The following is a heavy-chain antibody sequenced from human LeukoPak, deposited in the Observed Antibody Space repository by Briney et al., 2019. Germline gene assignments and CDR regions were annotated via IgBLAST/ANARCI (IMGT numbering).Heavy chain of an antibody. Sequence: SETLSLTCTVSGGSISSYYWSWIRQPPGKGLEWIGYIYYSGSTNYNPSLKSRVTISVDTSKNQFSLKLSSVTAADTALYYCAREVLNWFDPWGQGTLVTVSS. CDR2: IYYSGST. V-gene: IGHV4-59*01. J-gene: IGHJ5*02. CDR1: GGSISSYY. CDR3: AREVLNWFDP.